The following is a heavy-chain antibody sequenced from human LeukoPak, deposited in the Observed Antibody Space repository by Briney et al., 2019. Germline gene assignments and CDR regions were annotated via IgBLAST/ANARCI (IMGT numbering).Heavy chain of an antibody. CDR2: ISSSGSTI. J-gene: IGHJ3*02. Sequence: GGSLRLSCAASGFTFSDYYMSWIRQAPGKGLEWVSYISSSGSTIYYADSVKGRFTISRDNAKNSLYLQMNSLRAEDTAVYYCARDPYYYDSSGPMRAFDIWGQGTMVTVSS. CDR3: ARDPYYYDSSGPMRAFDI. V-gene: IGHV3-11*04. CDR1: GFTFSDYY. D-gene: IGHD3-22*01.